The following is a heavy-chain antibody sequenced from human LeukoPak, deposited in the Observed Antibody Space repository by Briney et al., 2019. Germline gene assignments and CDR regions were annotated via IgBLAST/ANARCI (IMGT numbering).Heavy chain of an antibody. V-gene: IGHV1-69*05. Sequence: SVKVSCKASGGTFSSYAISWVRQAPGQGLEWMGGIIPIFGTANYAQKFQGRVTITTDESTSTAYMELSSLRSEDTAVYYCARDPTRGSSSWYLYYYYGMDVWGQGTTVTVSS. CDR1: GGTFSSYA. CDR3: ARDPTRGSSSWYLYYYYGMDV. D-gene: IGHD6-13*01. J-gene: IGHJ6*02. CDR2: IIPIFGTA.